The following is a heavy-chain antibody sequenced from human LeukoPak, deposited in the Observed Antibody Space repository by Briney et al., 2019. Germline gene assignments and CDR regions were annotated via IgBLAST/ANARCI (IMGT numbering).Heavy chain of an antibody. Sequence: SETLSLTCTVSGYSISSGYYWGWIRQPPGKGLEWIGSIYHSGSTYYNPSLKSRVTISVDTSKNQFSLKLSSVTAADTAAYYCARANTIFGVGGWFDPWGQGTLVTVSS. CDR3: ARANTIFGVGGWFDP. D-gene: IGHD3-3*01. J-gene: IGHJ5*02. CDR1: GYSISSGYY. CDR2: IYHSGST. V-gene: IGHV4-38-2*02.